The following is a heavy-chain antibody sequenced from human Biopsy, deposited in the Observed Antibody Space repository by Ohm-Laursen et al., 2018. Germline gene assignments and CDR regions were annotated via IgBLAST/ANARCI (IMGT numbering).Heavy chain of an antibody. CDR2: VYNGGIT. CDR1: GGSIISYY. J-gene: IGHJ5*02. V-gene: IGHV4-59*01. CDR3: ARTPRDSFWSGSYKRGLWFDP. D-gene: IGHD3-3*01. Sequence: GTLSLTCSVSGGSIISYYWTWIRQPPGKGLEWIGHVYNGGITNYNPSLKSRVTISVDASKDQFSLKVNSVTAADTAVYYCARTPRDSFWSGSYKRGLWFDPWGQGTLVIVSS.